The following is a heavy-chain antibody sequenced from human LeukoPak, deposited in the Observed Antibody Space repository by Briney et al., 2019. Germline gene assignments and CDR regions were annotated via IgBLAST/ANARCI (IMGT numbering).Heavy chain of an antibody. J-gene: IGHJ6*02. CDR2: IYSGGST. D-gene: IGHD3-22*01. CDR1: GFTVSSNY. V-gene: IGHV3-53*04. CDR3: ARGGPYYDRAYGMDV. Sequence: GGSLRLSCAAFGFTVSSNYMSWVRQAPGKGLEWVSVIYSGGSTYYADSVKGRFTISRHNSKNTLYLQMNSLRAEDTAVYYCARGGPYYDRAYGMDVWGQGTTVTVSS.